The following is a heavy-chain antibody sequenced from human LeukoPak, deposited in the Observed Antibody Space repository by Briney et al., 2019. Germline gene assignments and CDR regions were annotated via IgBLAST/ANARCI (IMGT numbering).Heavy chain of an antibody. V-gene: IGHV4-59*08. D-gene: IGHD1-26*01. CDR3: ARLVVGATLDYFDY. CDR2: SYYTGST. J-gene: IGHJ4*02. CDR1: GGSITNYY. Sequence: SETLSLTCTVSGGSITNYYWNWIRQPPGKGLEWIGYSYYTGSTYYNPSLKSRVTISVDTSKNQFSLKLSSVTAADTAVYYCARLVVGATLDYFDYWGQGTLVTVSS.